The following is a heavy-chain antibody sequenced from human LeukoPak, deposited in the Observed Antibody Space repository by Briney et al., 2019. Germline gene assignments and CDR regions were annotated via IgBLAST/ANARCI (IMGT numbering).Heavy chain of an antibody. CDR2: IRSKTYGGTT. V-gene: IGHV3-49*03. D-gene: IGHD4-23*01. CDR1: GFTFGDYG. J-gene: IGHJ4*02. Sequence: PGGSLRLSCTASGFTFGDYGLSWFRQAPGQGLEWISFIRSKTYGGTTQYAASVKGRFNISRDDSKSIAYPQMNSLKTEDTAVYYCTRVDYGGAPRRDYWGQGTLVTVSS. CDR3: TRVDYGGAPRRDY.